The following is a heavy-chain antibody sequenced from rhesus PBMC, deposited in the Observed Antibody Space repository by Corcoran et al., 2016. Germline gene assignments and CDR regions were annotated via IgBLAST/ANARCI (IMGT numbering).Heavy chain of an antibody. Sequence: QVQLQESGPGLVKPSETLSLTCAVSGGSIRSGYYSWSWIRLPPGKGLELIGYITYSGRTSYNPSLKSRVTISRDTSKIQFSLKLSSVTAADTAVYDCARDFTMIVVIGEFWGQGALVTVSS. CDR3: ARDFTMIVVIGEF. V-gene: IGHV4-122*02. J-gene: IGHJ1*01. CDR2: ITYSGRT. D-gene: IGHD3-28*01. CDR1: GGSIRSGYYS.